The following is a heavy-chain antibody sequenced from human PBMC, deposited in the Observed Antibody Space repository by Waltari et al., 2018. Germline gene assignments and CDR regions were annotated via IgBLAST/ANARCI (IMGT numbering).Heavy chain of an antibody. D-gene: IGHD4-17*01. V-gene: IGHV4-39*07. CDR2: IYYSGST. CDR1: GGSISSSSYY. Sequence: QLQLQESGPGLVKPSETLSLTCTVSGGSISSSSYYWGWIRQPPGKGLEWIGSIYYSGSTYYNPSLKSRVTISVDTSKNQFSLKLSSVTAADTAVYYCARDPSTVTTGPDYWGQGTLVTVSS. J-gene: IGHJ4*02. CDR3: ARDPSTVTTGPDY.